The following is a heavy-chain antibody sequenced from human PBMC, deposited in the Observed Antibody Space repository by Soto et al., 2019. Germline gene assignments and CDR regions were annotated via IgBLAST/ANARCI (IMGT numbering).Heavy chain of an antibody. V-gene: IGHV4-59*01. Sequence: PSETLSLTCTVSGGSISSYYWSWIRQPPGKGLEWIGYIYYSGSTNYNPSLKSRVTISVDTSKNQFSLKLSSVTAADTAVYYCARDRYDSGFDPWGQGTLVTVSS. CDR2: IYYSGST. CDR3: ARDRYDSGFDP. D-gene: IGHD1-1*01. J-gene: IGHJ5*02. CDR1: GGSISSYY.